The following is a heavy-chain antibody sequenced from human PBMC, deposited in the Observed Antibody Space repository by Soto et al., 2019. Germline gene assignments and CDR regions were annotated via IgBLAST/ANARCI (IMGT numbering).Heavy chain of an antibody. D-gene: IGHD5-12*01. J-gene: IGHJ4*02. CDR2: INAGNGNT. V-gene: IGHV1-3*01. CDR1: GYTFTNYA. CDR3: ARLEGLATISYYFDF. Sequence: GASVKVSCKASGYTFTNYAMHWVRQAPGQRLEWIGWINAGNGNTIYSQKFQDRVTITRDTSATTAYMELSSLRSEDSAVYFCARLEGLATISYYFDFWGPGALVTVSS.